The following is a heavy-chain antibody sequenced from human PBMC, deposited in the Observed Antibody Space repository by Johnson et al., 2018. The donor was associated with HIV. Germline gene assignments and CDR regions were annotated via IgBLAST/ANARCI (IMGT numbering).Heavy chain of an antibody. Sequence: VQLVESGGGVVQPGTSLRLSCAASGFTFSTFAMHWVRQAPGKGLELVAVISYDGTNNQNGDSVKGRFTISRDNSKNTLYLQMNSLRAEDTAVYYCARPAGDFWSGYYDAFEIWGQGTMVTVSS. CDR1: GFTFSTFA. CDR3: ARPAGDFWSGYYDAFEI. CDR2: ISYDGTNN. V-gene: IGHV3-30*04. J-gene: IGHJ3*02. D-gene: IGHD3-3*01.